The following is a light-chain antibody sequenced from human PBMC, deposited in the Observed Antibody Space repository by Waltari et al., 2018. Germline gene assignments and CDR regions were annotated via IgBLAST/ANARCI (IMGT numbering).Light chain of an antibody. CDR1: QPVSTY. CDR2: DAS. Sequence: IVLTQSPATLSLSPGERATLSCRASQPVSTYLAWFQQKPGQAPRRLIYDASNRSPGIPARFSGSGSGTDFSLTISSLEPEDFAVYYCLQRSLWPWTFGQGTKVAVK. CDR3: LQRSLWPWT. J-gene: IGKJ1*01. V-gene: IGKV3-11*01.